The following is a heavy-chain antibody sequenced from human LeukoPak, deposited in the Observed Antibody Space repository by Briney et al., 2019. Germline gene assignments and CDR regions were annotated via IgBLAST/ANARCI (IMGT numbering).Heavy chain of an antibody. CDR2: IYYSGST. Sequence: PSETLSLTCTVSSGSISSYSWSRIRQPPGKGLEWIGYIYYSGSTSYNPSLKSRVIMSVDTSKNQFSLKLSSVTAADTAVYYCARHGTLPYYYDSSGYPFLDYWGQGTLVTVSS. CDR3: ARHGTLPYYYDSSGYPFLDY. V-gene: IGHV4-59*08. D-gene: IGHD3-22*01. J-gene: IGHJ4*02. CDR1: SGSISSYS.